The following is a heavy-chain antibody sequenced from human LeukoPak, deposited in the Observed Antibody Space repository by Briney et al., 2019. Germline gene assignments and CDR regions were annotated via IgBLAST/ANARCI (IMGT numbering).Heavy chain of an antibody. J-gene: IGHJ6*04. V-gene: IGHV4-34*01. CDR3: ARVYNVDV. CDR2: INHSGST. D-gene: IGHD1-14*01. Sequence: SETLSLTCAVYGGSFSGYYWSWIRQPPGKGLEWIGEINHSGSTNYNPSLNSRVTISVDTSKNQFSLKVTSVTAADTAVYYCARVYNVDVWGKGTTVTVSS. CDR1: GGSFSGYY.